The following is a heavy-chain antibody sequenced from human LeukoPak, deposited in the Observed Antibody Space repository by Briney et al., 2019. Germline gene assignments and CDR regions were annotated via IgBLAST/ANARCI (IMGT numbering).Heavy chain of an antibody. CDR3: ARVENDAFDI. J-gene: IGHJ3*02. CDR2: IYSGGST. V-gene: IGHV3-53*01. CDR1: GFTFNSFE. Sequence: PGGSLRLSCAASGFTFNSFEMIWVRQAPGKGLEWVSVIYSGGSTYYADSVKGRFTISRDNSKNTLYLQMDSLRAEDTAVYYCARVENDAFDIWGQGTMVTVSS.